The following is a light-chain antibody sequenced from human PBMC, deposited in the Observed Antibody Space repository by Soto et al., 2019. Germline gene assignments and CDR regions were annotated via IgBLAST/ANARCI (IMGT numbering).Light chain of an antibody. Sequence: QSALTQAASVSGSPGQSITISCTGTSSDVGAYDYVTWYQQHPGKAPKVMIYKVSNRPSGVSFRFSGSKSGNTASLTISGLQAEDEADYYCSSYTARGTRVFGTGTKLTVL. CDR2: KVS. V-gene: IGLV2-14*01. J-gene: IGLJ1*01. CDR3: SSYTARGTRV. CDR1: SSDVGAYDY.